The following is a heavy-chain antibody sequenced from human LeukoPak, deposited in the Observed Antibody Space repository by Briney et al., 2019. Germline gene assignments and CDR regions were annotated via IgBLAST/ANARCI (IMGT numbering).Heavy chain of an antibody. CDR2: IYYSGST. Sequence: SETLSLTCTVSGGSISSSSYYWGWIRQPPGKGLEWIGSIYYSGSTNYNPSLKSRVTISVDTSKNQFSLKLTSVTAADTAVYYCARLPTHDYGDAGGWGQGTLVSVSS. J-gene: IGHJ4*02. V-gene: IGHV4-39*01. CDR3: ARLPTHDYGDAGG. D-gene: IGHD4-17*01. CDR1: GGSISSSSYY.